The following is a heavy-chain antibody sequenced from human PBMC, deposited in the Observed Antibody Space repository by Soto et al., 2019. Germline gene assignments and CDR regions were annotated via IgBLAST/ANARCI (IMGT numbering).Heavy chain of an antibody. D-gene: IGHD2-2*01. V-gene: IGHV3-23*01. Sequence: GSLRLSCAASGINFKNYGVNWVRQAPGKGLEWVAGISGSGDSTYYGDSVKGRFTISRDNSLHTVYLQMDGLRADDTAIYYCAKSPAAATLNWFDPWGQGSLVTVSS. CDR1: GINFKNYG. CDR2: ISGSGDST. J-gene: IGHJ5*02. CDR3: AKSPAAATLNWFDP.